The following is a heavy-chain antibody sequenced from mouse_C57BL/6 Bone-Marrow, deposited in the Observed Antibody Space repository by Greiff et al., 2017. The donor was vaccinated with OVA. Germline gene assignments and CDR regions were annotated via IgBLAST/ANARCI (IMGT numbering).Heavy chain of an antibody. J-gene: IGHJ2*01. CDR2: IYPRSGNT. D-gene: IGHD1-1*01. V-gene: IGHV1-81*01. CDR3: ARGHYGSSYVGY. Sequence: QVQLQQSGAELARPGASVKLSCKASGYTFTSYGISWVKQRAGQGLEWIGEIYPRSGNTYYNEKFKGKATLTADKSSSTAYMELRSLTSEDSAVYFCARGHYGSSYVGYWGQGTTLTVSS. CDR1: GYTFTSYG.